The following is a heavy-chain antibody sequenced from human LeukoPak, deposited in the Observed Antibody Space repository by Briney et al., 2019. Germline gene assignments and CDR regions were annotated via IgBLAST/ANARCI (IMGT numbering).Heavy chain of an antibody. CDR3: AREGGSYYDILTGYYHPNWFDP. Sequence: SETLSLTCTVSGGSIGSHYWSWIRQPPGKGLEWIGYIYYSGSTNYNPSLKSRVTISVDTSKNQFSLKLSSVTAADTAVYYCAREGGSYYDILTGYYHPNWFDPWGQGTLVTVSS. CDR1: GGSIGSHY. CDR2: IYYSGST. D-gene: IGHD3-9*01. V-gene: IGHV4-59*11. J-gene: IGHJ5*02.